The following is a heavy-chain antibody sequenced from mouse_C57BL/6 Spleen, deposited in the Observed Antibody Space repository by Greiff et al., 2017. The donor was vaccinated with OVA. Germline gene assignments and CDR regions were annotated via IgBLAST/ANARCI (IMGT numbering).Heavy chain of an antibody. CDR1: GYTFTSYW. D-gene: IGHD1-1*01. Sequence: VQLQQPGAELVKPGASVKMSCKASGYTFTSYWITWVKQRPGQGLEWIGDIYPGSGSTNYNEKFKSKATLTVDTSSSTAYLQLSSLTSEDSAVYYCARGQMTTVEYWYFDGWGTGATVTVSS. CDR3: ARGQMTTVEYWYFDG. J-gene: IGHJ1*03. CDR2: IYPGSGST. V-gene: IGHV1-55*01.